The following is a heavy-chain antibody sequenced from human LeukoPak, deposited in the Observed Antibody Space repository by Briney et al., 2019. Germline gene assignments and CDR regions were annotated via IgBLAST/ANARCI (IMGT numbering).Heavy chain of an antibody. CDR1: GYTFTSYG. Sequence: ASAKVSCKASGYTFTSYGISWVRQAPGQGLEWMGWISAYNGNTNYAQKLQGRVTMTTDTSTSTAYMELRSLRSDDTAVYYCARDVVVVTALYGMDVWGQGTTVTVSS. D-gene: IGHD2-21*02. J-gene: IGHJ6*02. CDR2: ISAYNGNT. V-gene: IGHV1-18*01. CDR3: ARDVVVVTALYGMDV.